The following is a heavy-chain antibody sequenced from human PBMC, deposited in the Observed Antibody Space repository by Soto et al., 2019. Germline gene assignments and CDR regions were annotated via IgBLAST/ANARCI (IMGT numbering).Heavy chain of an antibody. D-gene: IGHD3-9*01. J-gene: IGHJ1*01. V-gene: IGHV3-21*01. CDR2: ISSSSSYI. Sequence: EVQLVESGGGLVKPGGSLRLSCAASGFTFSSYSMNWVRQAPGKGLEWVSSISSSSSYIYYADSVKGRFTISRDNAKNSLYLQMNSLRAEDTAVYYCARSRYFDWSSCFQHWGQGTLVTVSS. CDR1: GFTFSSYS. CDR3: ARSRYFDWSSCFQH.